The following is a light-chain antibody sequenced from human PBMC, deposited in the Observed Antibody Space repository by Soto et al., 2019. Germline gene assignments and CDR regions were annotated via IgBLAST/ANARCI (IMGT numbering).Light chain of an antibody. Sequence: EIVLTQSPGTLSLSPGGRATLSCRASRSVSSRLAWYQQKPGQAPRLLISGASSRATGIPDRFSGSGSGTDFTLTISRLEPEDFALYYCQQYVTSAITFGQGTRLEIK. J-gene: IGKJ5*01. V-gene: IGKV3-20*01. CDR3: QQYVTSAIT. CDR1: RSVSSR. CDR2: GAS.